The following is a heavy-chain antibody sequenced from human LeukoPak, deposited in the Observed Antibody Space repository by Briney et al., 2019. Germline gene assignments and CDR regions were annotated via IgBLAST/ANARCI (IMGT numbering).Heavy chain of an antibody. CDR3: ARLRRGYSGYDDY. Sequence: GGSLRLSCAASGFTFSSYEMNWVRQAQGKGLEWVSYISSSGSTIYYADSVKGRFTISRDNAKNSLYLQMNSLRAEDTAVYYCARLRRGYSGYDDYWGQGTLVTVSS. V-gene: IGHV3-48*03. D-gene: IGHD5-12*01. CDR1: GFTFSSYE. CDR2: ISSSGSTI. J-gene: IGHJ4*02.